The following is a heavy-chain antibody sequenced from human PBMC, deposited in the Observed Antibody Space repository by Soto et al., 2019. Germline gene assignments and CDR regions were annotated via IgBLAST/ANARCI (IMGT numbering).Heavy chain of an antibody. CDR3: ARVWYSGSYGFDY. V-gene: IGHV1-69*13. CDR1: GGTFSSYA. CDR2: IIPIFGTA. J-gene: IGHJ4*02. Sequence: SVKVSCKASGGTFSSYAVSWVRQAPGQGLEWMGGIIPIFGTANYAQKFQGRVTITADESTSTAYMELSSLRSEDTAVYYCARVWYSGSYGFDYWGQGTLVTVSS. D-gene: IGHD1-26*01.